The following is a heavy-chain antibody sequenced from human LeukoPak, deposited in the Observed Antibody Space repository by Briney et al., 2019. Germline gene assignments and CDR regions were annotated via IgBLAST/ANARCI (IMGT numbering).Heavy chain of an antibody. Sequence: SVKVSCKASGGTFSSYAISWVRQAPGQGLEWMGGIIPIFGTANYAQKFQGRVTITADESTSTAYMELSSLRSEDTAVYYCARADMVRGVHPYYYYGMDVWGKGTTVTVSS. CDR3: ARADMVRGVHPYYYYGMDV. CDR2: IIPIFGTA. D-gene: IGHD3-10*01. V-gene: IGHV1-69*01. J-gene: IGHJ6*04. CDR1: GGTFSSYA.